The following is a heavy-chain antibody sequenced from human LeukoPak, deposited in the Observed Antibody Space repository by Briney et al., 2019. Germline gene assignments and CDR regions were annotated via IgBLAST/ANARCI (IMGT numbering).Heavy chain of an antibody. CDR2: IYYSGST. V-gene: IGHV4-59*01. CDR1: GGSISSYY. J-gene: IGHJ6*03. Sequence: SETLSLXCTVSGGSISSYYWSWIRQPPGKGLEWIGYIYYSGSTNYNPSLKSRVTISVDTSKNQFSLKLSSVTAADTAVYYCARAARGALYYYYYMDVWGKGTTVTVSS. D-gene: IGHD1-26*01. CDR3: ARAARGALYYYYYMDV.